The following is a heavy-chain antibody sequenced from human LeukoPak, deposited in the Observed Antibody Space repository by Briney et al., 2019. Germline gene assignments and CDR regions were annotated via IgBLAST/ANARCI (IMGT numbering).Heavy chain of an antibody. CDR3: ARRSQMATIDFDY. V-gene: IGHV5-51*01. D-gene: IGHD5-24*01. CDR1: GYSFTNYW. J-gene: IGHJ4*02. CDR2: IYPAGSDT. Sequence: NLGESLKISCKGSGYSFTNYWIGWVRQMPGKGLEWMGIIYPAGSDTRYSPSFQGQVTISADKSISTAYLQWSSLKASDTAMYYCARRSQMATIDFDYWGQGTLVTVSS.